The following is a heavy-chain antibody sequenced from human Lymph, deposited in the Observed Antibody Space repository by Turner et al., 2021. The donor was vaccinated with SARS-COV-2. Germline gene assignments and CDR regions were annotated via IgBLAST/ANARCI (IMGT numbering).Heavy chain of an antibody. V-gene: IGHV4-59*01. CDR3: ARETVNNWVDP. Sequence: QVQLQESGPRLVKPLETLSLTCTVSGGSMNSNYWSWVREPPGKRLEWIGYIYYRGSTNYNPSLESRVTIAVDTTRNQFSVNLTAVTAADTAIYCCARETVNNWVDPWGQGTLVTVSS. CDR2: IYYRGST. CDR1: GGSMNSNY. J-gene: IGHJ5*02. D-gene: IGHD2-21*02.